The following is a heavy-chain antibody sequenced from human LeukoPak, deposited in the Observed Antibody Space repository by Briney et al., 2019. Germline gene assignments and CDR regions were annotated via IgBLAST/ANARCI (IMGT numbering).Heavy chain of an antibody. D-gene: IGHD3-10*01. J-gene: IGHJ5*02. CDR2: INSDGSST. CDR1: GFTFSSYW. V-gene: IGHV3-74*01. CDR3: AKDLWFGELSDWFDP. Sequence: GGSLRLSCAASGFTFSSYWMHWVRQAPGKGLVWVSRINSDGSSTSYADSVKGRFTISRDNAKNTLYLQMNSLRAEDTAVYYCAKDLWFGELSDWFDPWGQGTLVTVSS.